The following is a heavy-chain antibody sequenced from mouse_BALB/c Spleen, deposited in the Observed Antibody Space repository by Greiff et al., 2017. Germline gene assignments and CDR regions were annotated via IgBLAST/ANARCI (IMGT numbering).Heavy chain of an antibody. V-gene: IGHV2-6-7*01. CDR1: GFSLTGYG. CDR3: AREGRLLAMDY. Sequence: QVQLKESGPGLVAPSQSLSITCTVSGFSLTGYGVNWVRQPPGKGLEWLGMIWGDGSTDYNSALKSRLSISKDNSKSQVFLKMNSLQTDDTAMYYCAREGRLLAMDYWGQGTSVTVSS. D-gene: IGHD1-2*01. J-gene: IGHJ4*01. CDR2: IWGDGST.